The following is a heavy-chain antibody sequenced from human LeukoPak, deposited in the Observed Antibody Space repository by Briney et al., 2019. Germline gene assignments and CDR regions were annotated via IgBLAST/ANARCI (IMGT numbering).Heavy chain of an antibody. CDR1: GFTFSSYA. J-gene: IGHJ4*02. CDR3: AKVRSSGSYRGVFDY. Sequence: PGGSLRLSCAASGFTFSSYAMSGVRQAPRKGVEGVSAISGRGCSTYYADSVKGRFTISRDNSKNTLYLQMNSLRAEDTAVYYCAKVRSSGSYRGVFDYWGQGTLVTVSS. CDR2: ISGRGCST. V-gene: IGHV3-23*01. D-gene: IGHD1-26*01.